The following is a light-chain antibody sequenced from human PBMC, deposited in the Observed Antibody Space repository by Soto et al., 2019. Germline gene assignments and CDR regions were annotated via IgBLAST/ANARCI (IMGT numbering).Light chain of an antibody. CDR2: GAS. V-gene: IGKV3-20*01. J-gene: IGKJ2*01. CDR3: QQYGISPYT. CDR1: QSVSSSY. Sequence: EIVLTRSPGTLSLSPGERATLSCRASQSVSSSYSAWYQQKPGQAPRLLIYGASSRATGIPDRFSGSGSGTDFTLTISRLEPEDFAVYYCQQYGISPYTLGQGTKLEIK.